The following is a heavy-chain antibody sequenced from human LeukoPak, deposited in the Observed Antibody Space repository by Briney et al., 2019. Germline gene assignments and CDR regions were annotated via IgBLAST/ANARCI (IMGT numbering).Heavy chain of an antibody. Sequence: GGSLRLSCAASGFTFSDYYMSWIRQAPGKGLEWVSYISSSGSIIYNADSVKGRFTISRDNAKNSLYLQMNSLRVEDTAVYYCARVSRYNWNYGVFDYWGQGTLVTVSS. CDR1: GFTFSDYY. V-gene: IGHV3-11*04. CDR3: ARVSRYNWNYGVFDY. D-gene: IGHD1-7*01. J-gene: IGHJ4*02. CDR2: ISSSGSII.